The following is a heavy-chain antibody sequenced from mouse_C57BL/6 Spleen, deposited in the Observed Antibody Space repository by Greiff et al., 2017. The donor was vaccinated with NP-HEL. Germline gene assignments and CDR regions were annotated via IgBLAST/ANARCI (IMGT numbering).Heavy chain of an antibody. Sequence: VQLQQSGAELVRPGTSVKVSCKASGYAFTNYLIEWVKQRPGQGLEWIGVINPGSGGTNYNEKFKGKATLTADKSSSTAYMQLSSLTSEDSAVYFCATTVVATSDYWGQGTTHTVSS. D-gene: IGHD1-1*01. CDR1: GYAFTNYL. J-gene: IGHJ2*01. CDR3: ATTVVATSDY. V-gene: IGHV1-54*01. CDR2: INPGSGGT.